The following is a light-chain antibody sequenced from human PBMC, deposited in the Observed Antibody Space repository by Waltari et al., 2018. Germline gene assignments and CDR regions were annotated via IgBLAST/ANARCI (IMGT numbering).Light chain of an antibody. J-gene: IGKJ2*01. CDR2: AAS. V-gene: IGKV1-39*01. CDR1: QSISRY. Sequence: DIQMTQSPSSLSASVGDRVTITCRASQSISRYLNWYRQKPGKAPKLLIYAASSLQSGVPSRFSGSGSGTDFTLTISSLQPEDFATYYCQQSYSTPYTFGQGTKLEIK. CDR3: QQSYSTPYT.